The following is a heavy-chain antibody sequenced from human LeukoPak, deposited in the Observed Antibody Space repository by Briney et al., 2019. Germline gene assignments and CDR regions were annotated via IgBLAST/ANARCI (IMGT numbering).Heavy chain of an antibody. V-gene: IGHV4-4*07. J-gene: IGHJ5*02. D-gene: IGHD6-13*01. Sequence: SETLSLTCTVSGGSISSYYWSWIRQPAGKGLEWIGRIYTSGSTNYNPSLKSRVTISVDTSKNQFSLKLSSVTAADTAVYYCARTMYSSSWYWFDPWGQGTLVTVSS. CDR2: IYTSGST. CDR1: GGSISSYY. CDR3: ARTMYSSSWYWFDP.